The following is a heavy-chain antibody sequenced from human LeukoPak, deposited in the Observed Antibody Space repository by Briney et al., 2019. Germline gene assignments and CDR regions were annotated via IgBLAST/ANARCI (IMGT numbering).Heavy chain of an antibody. D-gene: IGHD2-2*01. CDR3: AKDRCSSTSCYAYYYYYGMDV. CDR1: GFTFSSYG. V-gene: IGHV3-30*18. CDR2: ISYDGSNK. J-gene: IGHJ6*04. Sequence: GGSLRLSCAASGFTFSSYGMHWARQAPGKGLEWVAVISYDGSNKYYADSVKGRFTISRNNSKNTLYLQMNSLRAEDTAVYYCAKDRCSSTSCYAYYYYYGMDVWGKGTTVTVSS.